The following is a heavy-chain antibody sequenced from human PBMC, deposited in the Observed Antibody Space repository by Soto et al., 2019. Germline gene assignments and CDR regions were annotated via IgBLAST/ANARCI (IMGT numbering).Heavy chain of an antibody. CDR2: MSGSSSTT. V-gene: IGHV3-23*01. CDR3: ANNHERELPRVIDF. Sequence: GGSLRLSCATSGLTFSNYAVGWVRQGPGGGLEWVASMSGSSSTTYYGDSVKGRFTISRDRSKNTLYLQMRSLRAEDTALYYCANNHERELPRVIDFWGQGTLVTVSS. D-gene: IGHD1-7*01. J-gene: IGHJ4*02. CDR1: GLTFSNYA.